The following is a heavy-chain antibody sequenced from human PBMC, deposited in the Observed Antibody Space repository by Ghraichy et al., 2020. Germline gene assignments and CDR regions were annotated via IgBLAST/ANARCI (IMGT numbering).Heavy chain of an antibody. CDR3: AKGPGGSVATYPMNY. Sequence: GGSLRLSCAASGFTFNSYGIHWVRQAPGKGPEWVAVISYDGTNKYFADSVKGRFTISRDYSKNTVYLQMNSLRPEDTAVYYCAKGPGGSVATYPMNYWGQGTLVTVSS. V-gene: IGHV3-30*18. CDR2: ISYDGTNK. J-gene: IGHJ4*02. D-gene: IGHD5-12*01. CDR1: GFTFNSYG.